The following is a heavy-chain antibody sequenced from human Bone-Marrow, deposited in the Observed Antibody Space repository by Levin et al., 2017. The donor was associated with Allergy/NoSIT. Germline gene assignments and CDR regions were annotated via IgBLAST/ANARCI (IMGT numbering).Heavy chain of an antibody. CDR2: IYYSGNT. D-gene: IGHD1/OR15-1a*01. CDR1: GGSISSGGYY. J-gene: IGHJ4*02. V-gene: IGHV4-31*03. CDR3: AREDGSTIDY. Sequence: SQTLSLTCTVSGGSISSGGYYWSWIRQQPGKGLEWIGYIYYSGNTYYNPSLKSRVMLSGDTPKNQFSLKVSSVTAADTAVYYCAREDGSTIDYWGQGILVTVSS.